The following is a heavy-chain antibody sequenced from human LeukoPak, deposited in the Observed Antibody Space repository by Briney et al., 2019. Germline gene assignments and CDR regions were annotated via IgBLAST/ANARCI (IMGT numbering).Heavy chain of an antibody. CDR2: LNPNSGGT. V-gene: IGHV1-2*06. J-gene: IGHJ4*02. CDR3: ARSGLASDTSFDY. CDR1: GYTFTGYY. Sequence: ASVKVSCKASGYTFTGYYMHWVRQAPGQGLEWMGRLNPNSGGTNYAQKVQDRFTMTRDTSISTVYMELSRLTSDDTAVYHCARSGLASDTSFDYWGQGTLVTVS.